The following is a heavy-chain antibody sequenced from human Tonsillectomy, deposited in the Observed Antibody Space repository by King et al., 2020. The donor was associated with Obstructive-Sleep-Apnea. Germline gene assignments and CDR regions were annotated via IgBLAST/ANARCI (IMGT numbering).Heavy chain of an antibody. Sequence: VQLVESGGGLVQPGGSLRLSCAASGFTLNNYWMHWVRQAPGKGLVWVSRINSDGSSTSYADSVKGRFTISRDNAKNTLYLQMNSLRAEDTAVYYCARDVGTGYRSGWPDPDYWGQGTLVTVSS. CDR2: INSDGSST. J-gene: IGHJ4*02. CDR3: ARDVGTGYRSGWPDPDY. CDR1: GFTLNNYW. V-gene: IGHV3-74*01. D-gene: IGHD6-19*01.